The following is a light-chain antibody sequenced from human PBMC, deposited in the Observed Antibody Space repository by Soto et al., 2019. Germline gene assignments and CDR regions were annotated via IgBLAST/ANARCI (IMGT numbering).Light chain of an antibody. CDR2: GAS. Sequence: EIVLTQSPGTLSLSPGERATLSCRASQSVSSSYLAWYQQKPGQAPRLLLYGASSRATGIPDRFSGSGSGTDFTLTISILEPEDFAVYYCHQYGSSSLTFGGGTKVEIK. V-gene: IGKV3-20*01. CDR3: HQYGSSSLT. J-gene: IGKJ4*01. CDR1: QSVSSSY.